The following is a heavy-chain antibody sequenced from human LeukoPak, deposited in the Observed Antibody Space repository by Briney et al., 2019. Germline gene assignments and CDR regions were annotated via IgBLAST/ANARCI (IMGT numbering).Heavy chain of an antibody. V-gene: IGHV4-61*02. CDR3: ARVRGAFDI. J-gene: IGHJ3*02. Sequence: SQTLSLTCTVSGGSISSGSYYWSWIRQPAGKGLEWIGRIYTSGSTNYNPSLKSRVTISVDTSKNQFSLKLSSVTAADTAVYYCARVRGAFDIWGQGTMVTVSS. CDR2: IYTSGST. CDR1: GGSISSGSYY.